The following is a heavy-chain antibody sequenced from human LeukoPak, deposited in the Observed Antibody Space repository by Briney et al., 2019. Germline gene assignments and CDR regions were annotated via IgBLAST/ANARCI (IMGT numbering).Heavy chain of an antibody. V-gene: IGHV4-59*08. D-gene: IGHD3-16*01. J-gene: IGHJ5*02. CDR3: ASRWGKTPNWFDP. CDR2: IYYSGST. Sequence: SETLSLTCTVSGGSISSYYWSWIRQPPGKGLEWIGYIYYSGSTQYNPSLDSRVTISVDTSKNQFSLKLTSVTAADTAVYYCASRWGKTPNWFDPWGQGILVTVSS. CDR1: GGSISSYY.